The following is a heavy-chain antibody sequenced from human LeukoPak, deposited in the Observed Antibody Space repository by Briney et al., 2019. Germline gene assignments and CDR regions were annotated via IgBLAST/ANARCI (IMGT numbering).Heavy chain of an antibody. V-gene: IGHV1-46*01. D-gene: IGHD6-19*01. Sequence: ASVKPSCKASGYTFTSYYMHWVRQAPGHGLEWMGIINPSGGSTSYAQKVQGRVTMRRDISTSAVYMELSGLRAEDTAVYYCARDPHSGWQGGGDYWGQGTLVTVSS. CDR1: GYTFTSYY. CDR3: ARDPHSGWQGGGDY. CDR2: INPSGGST. J-gene: IGHJ4*02.